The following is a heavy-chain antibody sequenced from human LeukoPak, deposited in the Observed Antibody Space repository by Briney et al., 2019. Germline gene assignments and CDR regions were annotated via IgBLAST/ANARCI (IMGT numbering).Heavy chain of an antibody. CDR2: INAGNGNT. Sequence: ASVTVSCKASGYTFTSYAMHWVRQAPGQRLEWMGWINAGNGNTKYSQEFQGRVTITRDTSASTAYMELSSLRSEDMAVYYCARERGDSSGYSAPLGAFDIWGQGTMVTVSS. J-gene: IGHJ3*02. V-gene: IGHV1-3*03. CDR1: GYTFTSYA. D-gene: IGHD3-22*01. CDR3: ARERGDSSGYSAPLGAFDI.